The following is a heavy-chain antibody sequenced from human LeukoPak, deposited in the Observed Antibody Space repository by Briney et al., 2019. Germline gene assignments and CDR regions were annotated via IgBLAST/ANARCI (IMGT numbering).Heavy chain of an antibody. CDR3: ARGFGSITMIVVAGDYFDY. D-gene: IGHD3-22*01. Sequence: SETLSLTCTVSGYSISSAYYWGWIRQPPGKGLEWIGSIYHSESTYYNPSLKSRVTISLDTSKNQFSLKLSSVTAADTAVYYCARGFGSITMIVVAGDYFDYWGQGTLVTVSS. CDR2: IYHSEST. J-gene: IGHJ4*02. CDR1: GYSISSAYY. V-gene: IGHV4-38-2*02.